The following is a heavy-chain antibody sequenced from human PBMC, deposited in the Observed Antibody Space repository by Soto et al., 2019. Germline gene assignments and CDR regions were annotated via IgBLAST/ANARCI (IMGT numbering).Heavy chain of an antibody. J-gene: IGHJ6*02. CDR3: AKDMAAGGPAPDYYYYGLDV. Sequence: GGSLRLSCAASGFTFSSYAMSWVRQAPGKGLEWVSAISGSGGSTYYADSVKGRFTISRDNSENTLYLQMNSLRAEDTAVYYCAKDMAAGGPAPDYYYYGLDVWGQGTTVTVSS. CDR1: GFTFSSYA. D-gene: IGHD6-19*01. V-gene: IGHV3-23*01. CDR2: ISGSGGST.